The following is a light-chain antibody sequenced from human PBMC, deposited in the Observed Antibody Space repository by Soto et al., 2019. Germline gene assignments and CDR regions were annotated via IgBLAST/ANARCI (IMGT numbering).Light chain of an antibody. CDR2: DVS. CDR1: SSVVGGYNY. Sequence: QSALTQPASVSGSPGQSITISCTGTSSVVGGYNYVSWYQQHPGKAPKLMIYDVSNRPSGVSNRFSGSKSGNTASLTISGLQAEDEAHYYCSSYTSSSTLDVVFGGGTQLTVL. CDR3: SSYTSSSTLDVV. J-gene: IGLJ2*01. V-gene: IGLV2-14*01.